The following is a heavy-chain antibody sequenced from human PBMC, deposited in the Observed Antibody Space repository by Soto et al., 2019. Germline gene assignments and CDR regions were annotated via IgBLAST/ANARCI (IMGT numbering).Heavy chain of an antibody. J-gene: IGHJ6*03. D-gene: IGHD6-6*01. CDR3: ALVARPGGYYYYYYMDV. CDR1: GYTFTSYD. Sequence: GASVKVSCKASGYTFTSYDINWVRQATGQGLEWMGWMNPNSGNTGYAQKFQGRVTMTRNTSISTAYMELSSLRSEDTAVYYCALVARPGGYYYYYYMDVWGKGTKVTVSS. V-gene: IGHV1-8*01. CDR2: MNPNSGNT.